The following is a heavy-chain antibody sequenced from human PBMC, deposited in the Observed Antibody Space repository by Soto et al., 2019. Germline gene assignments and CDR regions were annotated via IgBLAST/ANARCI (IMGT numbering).Heavy chain of an antibody. J-gene: IGHJ2*01. D-gene: IGHD4-17*01. CDR2: ISSSGSTI. CDR3: AKDLDYGGKYDL. CDR1: GFTFSDSY. V-gene: IGHV3-11*01. Sequence: QVQLVESGGGLVKPGGSLRLSCAASGFTFSDSYMSWIRQAPGKGLEWVSYISSSGSTIYYADSVKGRFTLSRDNAKNSLHLQMNSLRAEDTALYYCAKDLDYGGKYDLWGRGTLVTVSS.